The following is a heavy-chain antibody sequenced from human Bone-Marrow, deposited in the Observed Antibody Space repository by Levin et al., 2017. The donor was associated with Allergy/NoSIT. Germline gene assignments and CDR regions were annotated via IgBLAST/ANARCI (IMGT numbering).Heavy chain of an antibody. D-gene: IGHD2-2*01. J-gene: IGHJ4*02. CDR3: ARRGTQPAAPGDSYYFDY. CDR2: IYAGDSDT. V-gene: IGHV5-51*01. Sequence: KVSCKGSGYSFTSYWIAWVRQMPGKGLEWMGIIYAGDSDTRYSPSFQGQVSISADKSLTTTYLQWSSLKASDTAMYYCARRGTQPAAPGDSYYFDYWGQGTLVTVSS. CDR1: GYSFTSYW.